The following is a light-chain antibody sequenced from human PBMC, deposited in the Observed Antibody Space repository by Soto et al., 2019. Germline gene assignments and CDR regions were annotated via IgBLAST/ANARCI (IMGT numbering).Light chain of an antibody. CDR3: HQYNNWPPWT. Sequence: EIVMTQSPATLSVSPGERATLSCRASQSVSSNLAWYQQKPGQAPRLLIYGASTRATGIPARFSGSGSGTEFTLTISSLQPEDYAVYYCHQYNNWPPWTFGQGTKVEIK. CDR1: QSVSSN. CDR2: GAS. J-gene: IGKJ1*01. V-gene: IGKV3-15*01.